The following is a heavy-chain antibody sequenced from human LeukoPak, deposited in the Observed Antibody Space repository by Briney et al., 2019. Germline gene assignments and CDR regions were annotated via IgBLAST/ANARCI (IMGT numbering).Heavy chain of an antibody. CDR3: ARAEDCSGGSCYPYYFDY. J-gene: IGHJ4*02. CDR2: INHSGST. V-gene: IGHV4-34*01. D-gene: IGHD2-15*01. Sequence: SETLSLTCAVSGDSITSGHYWGWIRQPPGKGLEWIGEINHSGSTNYNPSLKSRVTISVDTSKNQFSLKLSSVTAADTAVYYCARAEDCSGGSCYPYYFDYWGQGTLVTVSS. CDR1: GDSITSGHY.